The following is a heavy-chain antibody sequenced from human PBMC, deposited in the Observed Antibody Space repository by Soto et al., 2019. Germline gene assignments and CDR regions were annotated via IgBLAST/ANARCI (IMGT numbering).Heavy chain of an antibody. J-gene: IGHJ6*01. CDR2: ISSSAGTI. Sequence: QVQLVESGGGLVKPGGSLRLSCAASGLTFSDHYMTWIRQAPGKGLEWISYISSSAGTIYYADSVKGRFTISRDNAKNPLYPQMTNLRAEDPARDYCARAPFFCSGTHYLYALDVWGQGTTVTVSS. CDR3: ARAPFFCSGTHYLYALDV. CDR1: GLTFSDHY. V-gene: IGHV3-11*01. D-gene: IGHD3-10*02.